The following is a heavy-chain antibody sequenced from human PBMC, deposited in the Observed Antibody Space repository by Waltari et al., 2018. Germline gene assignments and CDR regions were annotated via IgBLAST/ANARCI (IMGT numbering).Heavy chain of an antibody. J-gene: IGHJ4*02. D-gene: IGHD3-10*01. CDR1: GFTFSNFA. CDR3: AREGGSGGDFPYHLRY. CDR2: ISRSAGHT. V-gene: IGHV3-23*01. Sequence: EVQLLESGGGLVQPGGSLRLSCAASGFTFSNFALSWVRQDPGKGLEWVSGISRSAGHTFYANAGKGRFTMTTDTSTSTAYMELRSLRYDDTGVYYCAREGGSGGDFPYHLRYWGQGTLVTVSS.